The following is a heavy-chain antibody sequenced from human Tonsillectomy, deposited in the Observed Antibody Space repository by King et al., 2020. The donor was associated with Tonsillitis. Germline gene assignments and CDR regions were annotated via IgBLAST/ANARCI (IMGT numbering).Heavy chain of an antibody. CDR2: ISGSGNFI. J-gene: IGHJ3*02. Sequence: VQLVESGGGLVKPGGFLGLSCATSGFTFSNYDMNWVRQAPGKGLEWVSSISGSGNFIYYSDSVKGRFTISRDNARKSLSLQMNNLRAEDTAVYYCWKDKGAHYYDNGRCAVDIRAQGTLV. CDR3: WKDKGAHYYDNGRCAVDI. CDR1: GFTFSNYD. D-gene: IGHD3-22*01. V-gene: IGHV3-21*01.